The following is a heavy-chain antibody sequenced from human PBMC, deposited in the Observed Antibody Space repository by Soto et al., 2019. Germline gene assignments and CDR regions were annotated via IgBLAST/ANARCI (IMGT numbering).Heavy chain of an antibody. CDR3: ARELHGGSYGMDV. V-gene: IGHV3-13*01. CDR2: ITTAGDT. CDR1: GFTFSSYA. Sequence: PGGSLRLSCAASGFTFSSYAMSWVRQVTGKGLEWVSGITTAGDTYYLGSVKGRFTISREKAKNSFYLQMNSLSAGDTAVYYCARELHGGSYGMDVWGQGTTVTVSS. J-gene: IGHJ6*02.